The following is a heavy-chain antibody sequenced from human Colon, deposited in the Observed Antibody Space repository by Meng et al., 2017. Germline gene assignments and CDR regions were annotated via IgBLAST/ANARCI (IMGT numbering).Heavy chain of an antibody. CDR2: IYDNGYT. Sequence: QLQLQESGSRLVKPAQILSLTCAVSGDSVTTTLSSWSWFRQSPGKGLEWIGNIYDNGYTYYSPSLRSRVTISVDRSNNQFSLNLNSVTAADTAVYFCARGYRGSTYFAYWGQGILVTVSS. D-gene: IGHD3-16*01. CDR3: ARGYRGSTYFAY. J-gene: IGHJ4*02. V-gene: IGHV4-30-2*06. CDR1: GDSVTTTLSS.